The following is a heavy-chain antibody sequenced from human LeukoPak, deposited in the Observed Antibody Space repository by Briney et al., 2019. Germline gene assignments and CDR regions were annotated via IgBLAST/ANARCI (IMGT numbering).Heavy chain of an antibody. V-gene: IGHV4-59*08. CDR1: GGSISSYY. D-gene: IGHD3-22*01. J-gene: IGHJ4*02. Sequence: PSETLSLTCTVSGGSISSYYWSWIRQPPGKGLERIGYIYYSGSTNYNPSLKSRVTISVDTSKNQFSLKLSSVTAADTAVYYCARQYYYDSSGYSATHFDYWGQGTLVTVSS. CDR3: ARQYYYDSSGYSATHFDY. CDR2: IYYSGST.